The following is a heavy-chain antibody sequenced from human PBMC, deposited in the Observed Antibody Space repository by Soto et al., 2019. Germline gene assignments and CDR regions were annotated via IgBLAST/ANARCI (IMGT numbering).Heavy chain of an antibody. V-gene: IGHV3-21*01. J-gene: IGHJ5*02. D-gene: IGHD2-2*01. Sequence: GGSLRLSCAASGFTFSSYSMNWVRQAPGKGLEWVSSISSSSIYIYYADSVKGRFTISRDNAKNSLYLQMNSLRAEDTAVYYCARDCTSCPSFYPHWFDPWGQGTLVTVSS. CDR1: GFTFSSYS. CDR2: ISSSSIYI. CDR3: ARDCTSCPSFYPHWFDP.